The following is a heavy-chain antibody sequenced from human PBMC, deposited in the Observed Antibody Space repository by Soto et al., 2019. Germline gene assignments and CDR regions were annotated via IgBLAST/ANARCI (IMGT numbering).Heavy chain of an antibody. J-gene: IGHJ4*02. CDR1: GFTFSSYA. D-gene: IGHD3-10*02. CDR3: AKVRRYHNVGHIY. V-gene: IGHV3-23*01. Sequence: GGSLRLSCAASGFTFSSYAMSWVRQAPGKGLEWVSAISASVSITYYADSVKGRFTISRDNSKNTLFLQMNSLRVEDTAVYYCAKVRRYHNVGHIYWGQGTLVTVSS. CDR2: ISASVSIT.